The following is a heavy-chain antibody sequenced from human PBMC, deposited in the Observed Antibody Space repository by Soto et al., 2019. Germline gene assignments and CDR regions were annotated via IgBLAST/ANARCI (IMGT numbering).Heavy chain of an antibody. J-gene: IGHJ4*02. CDR2: IWYDGSKK. CDR3: ARLGGSGGDSIEH. Sequence: QVQLVESGGGVVQPGRSLRLSCAASGFPFSKYGMHWVHQAPGKGLEWVAIIWYDGSKKYYGDSVKGRFTISRDNSKDPLFLQMNSLRADDTAMYYCARLGGSGGDSIEHWGQGTLVTVSS. D-gene: IGHD3-10*01. CDR1: GFPFSKYG. V-gene: IGHV3-33*01.